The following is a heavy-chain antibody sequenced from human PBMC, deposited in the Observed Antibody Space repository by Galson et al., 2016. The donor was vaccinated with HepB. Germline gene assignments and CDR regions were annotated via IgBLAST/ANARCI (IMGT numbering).Heavy chain of an antibody. V-gene: IGHV2-5*02. CDR3: AHVRPTIAAPGYYGLDV. CDR1: GFSLSTSGVG. D-gene: IGHD6-13*01. Sequence: PALVKPTQTLTLTCTFSGFSLSTSGVGVGWIRQPPGKALEWRALIYWDDDKRYSPSLKSRLTISKDTSKNQVVITMTNMDPVDTATYYCAHVRPTIAAPGYYGLDVWGQGTTVTVSS. J-gene: IGHJ6*02. CDR2: IYWDDDK.